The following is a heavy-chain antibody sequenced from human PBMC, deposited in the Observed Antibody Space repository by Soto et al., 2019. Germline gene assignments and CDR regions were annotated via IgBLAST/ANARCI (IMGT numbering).Heavy chain of an antibody. Sequence: QVQLVESGGGLVKPGGSLRLSCAASGFTFSDYYMSWIRQAPGKGLEWVSYISSRSSTIFYADSVKGRFTISRDNVKNSLYLQMNSLRAEDTAVYYCASVTNAAFFVYWGQGILVTLSS. CDR1: GFTFSDYY. CDR2: ISSRSSTI. D-gene: IGHD2-8*01. CDR3: ASVTNAAFFVY. V-gene: IGHV3-11*01. J-gene: IGHJ4*02.